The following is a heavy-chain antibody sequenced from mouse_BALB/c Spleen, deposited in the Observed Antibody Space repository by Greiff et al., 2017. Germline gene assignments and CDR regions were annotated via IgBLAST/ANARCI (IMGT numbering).Heavy chain of an antibody. Sequence: VQLKESGPGLVKPSQSLSLTCSVTGYSITSGYFWNWIRQFPGNKLEWMGYISYDGSNNYNPSLKNRISITRDTSKNQFFLKLNSVTTEDTATYYCAMDGNFPDWCFDVWGAGTTVTVSS. CDR1: GYSITSGYF. CDR3: AMDGNFPDWCFDV. V-gene: IGHV3-6*02. D-gene: IGHD2-1*01. J-gene: IGHJ1*01. CDR2: ISYDGSN.